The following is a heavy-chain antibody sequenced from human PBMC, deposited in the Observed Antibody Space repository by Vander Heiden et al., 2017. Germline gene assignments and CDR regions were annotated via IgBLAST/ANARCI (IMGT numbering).Heavy chain of an antibody. Sequence: QVQLVQSGAEVKKPGSSVEVSCQASGYKFSTYGISWVRQAPGQGPEWMGGVTPVFGTPNYAQKFQGRVTISADESTSTVYMELSSLRSDDTAVYYCARGIFGVEKFFDYWGQGSLVTVS. CDR3: ARGIFGVEKFFDY. CDR2: VTPVFGTP. D-gene: IGHD3-3*01. CDR1: GYKFSTYG. V-gene: IGHV1-69*01. J-gene: IGHJ4*02.